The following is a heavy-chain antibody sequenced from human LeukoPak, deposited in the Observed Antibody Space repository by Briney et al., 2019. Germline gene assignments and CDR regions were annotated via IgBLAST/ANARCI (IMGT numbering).Heavy chain of an antibody. CDR1: GGTFSNDA. V-gene: IGHV1-69*04. Sequence: GASVKVSCKASGGTFSNDAISWVRQAPGQGLEWMGRIIPNLGMALYAQKFKGRVTITADESPSTAYMELSSLTSEDTAVYFCARDLVCTMNCKDSWGQGTLVTVSS. CDR3: ARDLVCTMNCKDS. D-gene: IGHD2-2*01. J-gene: IGHJ4*02. CDR2: IIPNLGMA.